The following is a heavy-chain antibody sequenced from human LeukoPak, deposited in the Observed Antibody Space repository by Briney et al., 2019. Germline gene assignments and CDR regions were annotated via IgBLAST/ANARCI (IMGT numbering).Heavy chain of an antibody. CDR2: ISSGSSYI. V-gene: IGHV3-21*01. D-gene: IGHD5-18*01. J-gene: IGHJ4*02. CDR1: GFNFSNYS. CDR3: ARVPGGGYTYGLDY. Sequence: GGSLRLSCAAAGFNFSNYSINWVRQAPGKGLEWVSFISSGSSYIYYADSVKGRFTISRDNAKSSLYLQMKSLRVEDTAVYFCARVPGGGYTYGLDYWGQGTLVTVSS.